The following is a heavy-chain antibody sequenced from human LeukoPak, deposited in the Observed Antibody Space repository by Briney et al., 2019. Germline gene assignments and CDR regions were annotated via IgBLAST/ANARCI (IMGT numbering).Heavy chain of an antibody. Sequence: ASVKVSCKASGYTFTGCYMHWVRQAPGQGLEWLGWINPNSGDTNSAQKFQGRVTMTRDTSITTVYMELSSLTSDDTAVYYCTRSVRNGHIDYWGQGTLVTVSS. D-gene: IGHD2-21*01. V-gene: IGHV1-2*02. CDR1: GYTFTGCY. CDR3: TRSVRNGHIDY. CDR2: INPNSGDT. J-gene: IGHJ4*02.